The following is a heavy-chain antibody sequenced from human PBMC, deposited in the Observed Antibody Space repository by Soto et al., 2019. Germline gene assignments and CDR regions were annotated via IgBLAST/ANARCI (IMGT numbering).Heavy chain of an antibody. CDR3: ARDFAYFDS. Sequence: QVQLQESGPGLVKTSETLSLTCTVSGASLSGSYWSWIRRPAGKGLEWIGRIYFSGSTNYNPSLRGRVTMSVDTSKNQFSLRLNSVTAADTAMYYCARDFAYFDSWGQGTLVTVSS. CDR1: GASLSGSY. D-gene: IGHD3-3*01. J-gene: IGHJ4*02. V-gene: IGHV4-4*07. CDR2: IYFSGST.